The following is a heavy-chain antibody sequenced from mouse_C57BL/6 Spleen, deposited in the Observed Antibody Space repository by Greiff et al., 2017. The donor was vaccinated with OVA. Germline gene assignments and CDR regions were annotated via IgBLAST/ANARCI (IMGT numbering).Heavy chain of an antibody. CDR1: GYAFSSSW. CDR2: IYPGDGDT. CDR3: AREEQLTFAY. D-gene: IGHD3-2*02. J-gene: IGHJ3*01. V-gene: IGHV1-82*01. Sequence: VMLVESGPELVKPGASVKISCKASGYAFSSSWMNWVKQRPGKGLEWIGRIYPGDGDTNYNGKFKGKATLTADKSSSTAYMQLSSLTSEDSAVYFCAREEQLTFAYWGQGTLVTVSA.